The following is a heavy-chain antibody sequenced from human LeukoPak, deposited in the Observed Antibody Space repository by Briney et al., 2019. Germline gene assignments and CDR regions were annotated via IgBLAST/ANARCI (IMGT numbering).Heavy chain of an antibody. CDR1: GGSISSYY. V-gene: IGHV4-59*01. CDR3: AGITLDYYDSSGSYAFDI. Sequence: PWETLSLTCTVSGGSISSYYWSWIRQPPGKGLEWIGYIYYSGSTNYNPSLKSRVTISVDTSKNQFSLKLSSVTAADTAVYYCAGITLDYYDSSGSYAFDIWGQGTMVTVSS. CDR2: IYYSGST. D-gene: IGHD3-22*01. J-gene: IGHJ3*02.